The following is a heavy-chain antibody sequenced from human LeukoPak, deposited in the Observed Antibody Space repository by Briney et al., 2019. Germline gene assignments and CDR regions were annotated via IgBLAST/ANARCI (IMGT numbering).Heavy chain of an antibody. CDR3: ARPGPATTNSYGMDV. J-gene: IGHJ6*02. CDR2: ISSTGSTI. CDR1: GFTFSSYS. V-gene: IGHV3-21*01. D-gene: IGHD1-26*01. Sequence: GGSLRLSCAASGFTFSSYSMTWVRQAPGKGLEWVSAISSTGSTIFYADSLKGRFTICRDNAKNSLYLQMTSLRAEDTAVYYCARPGPATTNSYGMDVWGQGTTVTVSS.